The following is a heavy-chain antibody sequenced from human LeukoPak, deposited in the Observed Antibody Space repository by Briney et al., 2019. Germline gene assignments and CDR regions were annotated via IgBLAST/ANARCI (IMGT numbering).Heavy chain of an antibody. CDR2: INHSGST. CDR3: ARGPLGSSGRVY. Sequence: PSETLSLTCAVYGGSFSGYYWCWIRQPPGKGLEWIGEINHSGSTNYNPSLKSRVTISVDTSKNQFSLKLSSVTAADTAVYYCARGPLGSSGRVYWGQGTLVTVSS. D-gene: IGHD6-6*01. CDR1: GGSFSGYY. J-gene: IGHJ4*02. V-gene: IGHV4-34*01.